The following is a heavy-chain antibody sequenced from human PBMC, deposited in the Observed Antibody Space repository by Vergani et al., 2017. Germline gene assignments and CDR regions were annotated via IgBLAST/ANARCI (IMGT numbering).Heavy chain of an antibody. CDR2: ISSSSSTI. V-gene: IGHV3-48*04. J-gene: IGHJ4*02. Sequence: EVQLVESGGGLVQPGGSLRLSCAASGFTFSRYSMNWVRQAPGKGLEWVSYISSSSSTIYYADSVKGRFTISRDNAKNSLYLQMNSLRAEDTAVYYCARVGITMIVVDLDYWGQGTLVTVSS. CDR3: ARVGITMIVVDLDY. D-gene: IGHD3-22*01. CDR1: GFTFSRYS.